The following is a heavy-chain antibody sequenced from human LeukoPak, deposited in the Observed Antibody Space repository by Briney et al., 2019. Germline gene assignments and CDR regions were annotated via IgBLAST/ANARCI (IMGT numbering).Heavy chain of an antibody. J-gene: IGHJ6*02. CDR1: GFNFGSHW. V-gene: IGHV3-23*01. CDR3: AKEAITIFGVVIPMDV. CDR2: ISGSGGST. D-gene: IGHD3-3*01. Sequence: GGSLRLSCAASGFNFGSHWMNWVRQAPGKGLEWVSAISGSGGSTYYADSVKGRFTISRDNSKNTLYLQMNSLRAEDTAVYYCAKEAITIFGVVIPMDVWGQGTTVTVSS.